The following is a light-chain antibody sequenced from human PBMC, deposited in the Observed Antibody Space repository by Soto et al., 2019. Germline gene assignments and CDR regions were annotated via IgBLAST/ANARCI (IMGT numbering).Light chain of an antibody. V-gene: IGKV3-11*01. Sequence: EVVLTQSPVTLSLSPGERATLSCRASQSFRGLLAWYQQKPGQAPRLLIYDAYNRATGIPPRFSGSGSGTDFTLTISSLEPEYSAVCYCQRRHMWPITFGQGTRLEIK. CDR1: QSFRGL. CDR3: QRRHMWPIT. J-gene: IGKJ5*01. CDR2: DAY.